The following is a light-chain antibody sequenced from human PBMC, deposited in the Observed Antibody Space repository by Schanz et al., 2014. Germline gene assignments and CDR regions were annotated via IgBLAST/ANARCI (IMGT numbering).Light chain of an antibody. Sequence: QSVLTQPASVSGSPGQSITISCAGTSSDVGRHDSVSWYQHHPGKAPKLIIFNVSVRPSGVSNRFSASKSGNTASLTISGLQAEDEADYYCCSYAGSSTVVFGGGTKLTVL. CDR2: NVS. CDR1: SSDVGRHDS. CDR3: CSYAGSSTVV. J-gene: IGLJ2*01. V-gene: IGLV2-23*02.